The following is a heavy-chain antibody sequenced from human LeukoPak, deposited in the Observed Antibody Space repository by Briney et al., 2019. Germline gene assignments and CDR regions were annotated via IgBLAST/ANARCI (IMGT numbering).Heavy chain of an antibody. D-gene: IGHD3/OR15-3a*01. V-gene: IGHV3-48*03. CDR3: ARDYDLSSGAMDV. CDR2: ISDSGTTK. Sequence: GGSLRLSCIASGFTSSSSEMNWVRQAPGKGLEWVSYISDSGTTKYYADSVRGRFTISRDNAKNSLYLQMNSLRAEDTSVYYCARDYDLSSGAMDVWGKGTTVTVSS. J-gene: IGHJ6*04. CDR1: GFTSSSSE.